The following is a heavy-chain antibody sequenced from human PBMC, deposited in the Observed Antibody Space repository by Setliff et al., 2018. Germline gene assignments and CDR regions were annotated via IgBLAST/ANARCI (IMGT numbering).Heavy chain of an antibody. V-gene: IGHV3-33*08. CDR2: IWDDGGKK. Sequence: VGSLRLSCSASGFTFSSYRMHWVRQAPGKGLEWVAVIWDDGGKKYHADSVKGRFTISRDNSKNTLFLQMSSLRAADTAVYYCARVGQATVVTAIHGALDYWGQGTLVTVSS. CDR3: ARVGQATVVTAIHGALDY. CDR1: GFTFSSYR. J-gene: IGHJ4*02. D-gene: IGHD2-21*02.